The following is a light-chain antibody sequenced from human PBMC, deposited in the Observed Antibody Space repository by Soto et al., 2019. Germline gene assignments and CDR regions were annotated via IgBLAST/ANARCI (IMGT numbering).Light chain of an antibody. V-gene: IGKV3-11*01. J-gene: IGKJ1*01. CDR1: QSVSSN. CDR3: QQRSNWPRT. Sequence: EIVMTQSPATLSVSPGERATLSCRASQSVSSNLAWYQQKPGQAPRLLIYDVSIRATGIPARFSGSGSGTDFTLTISSLEPEDFAVYYCQQRSNWPRTFGQGTKVDIK. CDR2: DVS.